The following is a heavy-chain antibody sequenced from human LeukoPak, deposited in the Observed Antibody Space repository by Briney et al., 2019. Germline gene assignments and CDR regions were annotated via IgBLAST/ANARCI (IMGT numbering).Heavy chain of an antibody. CDR2: IYYSGST. CDR1: GGSISSYY. J-gene: IGHJ4*02. D-gene: IGHD6-19*01. V-gene: IGHV4-59*12. Sequence: SETLSLTCTVSGGSISSYYWSWLRQPPGKGLEWIGYIYYSGSTNYNPSLKSRVTISVDTSKNQFSLKLSSVTAADTAVYYCARDRGIAVASDYWGQGTLVTVSS. CDR3: ARDRGIAVASDY.